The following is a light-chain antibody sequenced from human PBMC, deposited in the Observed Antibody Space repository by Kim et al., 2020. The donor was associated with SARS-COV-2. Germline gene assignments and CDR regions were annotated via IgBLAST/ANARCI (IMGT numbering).Light chain of an antibody. J-gene: IGKJ1*01. CDR1: QSVSSSY. CDR3: QQYGSSPPT. Sequence: SPGERATRSCRASQSVSSSYLAWYQQKPGQAPRLRIYGASSRATGIPDRFSGSGSGTDFTLTISRLEPEDFAVYYCQQYGSSPPTFGQGTKVDIK. V-gene: IGKV3-20*01. CDR2: GAS.